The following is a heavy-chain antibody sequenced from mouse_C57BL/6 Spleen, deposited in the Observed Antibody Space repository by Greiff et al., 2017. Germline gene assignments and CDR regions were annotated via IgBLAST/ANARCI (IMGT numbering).Heavy chain of an antibody. J-gene: IGHJ2*01. D-gene: IGHD1-1*01. CDR2: IYPGSGNT. CDR3: ARSIPLLRSLYFDY. Sequence: VQLQQSGPELVKPGASVKISCKASGYSFTSYYIHWVKQRPGQGLEWIGWIYPGSGNTKYNEKFKGKATLTADTSSSTAYMQLSSLTSEDSAVYYCARSIPLLRSLYFDYWGQGTTLTVSS. V-gene: IGHV1-66*01. CDR1: GYSFTSYY.